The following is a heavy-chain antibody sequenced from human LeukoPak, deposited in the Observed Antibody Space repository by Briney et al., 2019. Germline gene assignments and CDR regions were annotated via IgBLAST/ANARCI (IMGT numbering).Heavy chain of an antibody. CDR2: INHSGST. D-gene: IGHD6-19*01. CDR1: GGSFSGYY. Sequence: SETLSLTCAVYGGSFSGYYWSWIRQPPGKGLEWIGEINHSGSTNYNPSLKSRVTISVDTSKNQFSLKLSSVTAADTAVYYCAKAYGSGWYDYWGQGTLVTVSS. V-gene: IGHV4-34*01. CDR3: AKAYGSGWYDY. J-gene: IGHJ4*02.